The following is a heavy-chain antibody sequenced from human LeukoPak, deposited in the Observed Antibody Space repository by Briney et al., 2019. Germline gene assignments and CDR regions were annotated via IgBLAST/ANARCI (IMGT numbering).Heavy chain of an antibody. CDR2: ISGSGGSA. J-gene: IGHJ6*02. CDR1: GFTFSSYA. D-gene: IGHD3-10*01. CDR3: AKDLIISPDYYYYYGMDV. Sequence: GGSLRLSCAASGFTFSSYAMSWVRQAPGKGLEWVSAISGSGGSAYYADSVKGRFTISRDNSKNSLYLQMNSLRTEDTALYYCAKDLIISPDYYYYYGMDVWGQGTTVTVSS. V-gene: IGHV3-23*01.